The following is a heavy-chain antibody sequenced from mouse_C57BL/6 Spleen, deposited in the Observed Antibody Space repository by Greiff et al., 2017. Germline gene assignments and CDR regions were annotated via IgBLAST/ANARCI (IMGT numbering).Heavy chain of an antibody. D-gene: IGHD1-1*01. J-gene: IGHJ2*01. CDR3: ARRGFTTVVYLDY. CDR1: GYSFTSHY. Sequence: VQLVESGPELVKPGASVKISCKASGYSFTSHYIHWVKQRPGQGLEWIGWIYPGSGNTKYNEKFKGKATLTADTSSSTAYMQLSSLTSEDSAVYYCARRGFTTVVYLDYWGQGTTLTVSS. V-gene: IGHV1-66*01. CDR2: IYPGSGNT.